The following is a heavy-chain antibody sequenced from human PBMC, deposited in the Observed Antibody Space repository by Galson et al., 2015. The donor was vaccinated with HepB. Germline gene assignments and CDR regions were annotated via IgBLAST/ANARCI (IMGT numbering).Heavy chain of an antibody. CDR1: GFTFDDYA. J-gene: IGHJ3*02. CDR2: ISWNSGSI. CDR3: AKAYYYDRDDAFDT. D-gene: IGHD3-22*01. V-gene: IGHV3-9*01. Sequence: SLRLSCAASGFTFDDYAMHWVRQAPGKGLEWVSGISWNSGSIGYADSVKGRFTISRDNAKNSLYLQMNSLRAEDTALYYCAKAYYYDRDDAFDTWGQGTMVTVSS.